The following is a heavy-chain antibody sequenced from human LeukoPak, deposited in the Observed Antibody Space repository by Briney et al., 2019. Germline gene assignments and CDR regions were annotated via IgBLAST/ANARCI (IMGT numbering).Heavy chain of an antibody. D-gene: IGHD2-2*03. Sequence: SQTLSLTCTVSGGSISSGSYYWSWIRQPAGKGLEWIGRIYTSGSTNYNPSLKSRVTISVDTSKNQSSLKLSSVTAADTAVYYCARDGYCSSTSCSYYYYYMDVWGKGTTVTVSS. CDR3: ARDGYCSSTSCSYYYYYMDV. V-gene: IGHV4-61*02. CDR1: GGSISSGSYY. CDR2: IYTSGST. J-gene: IGHJ6*03.